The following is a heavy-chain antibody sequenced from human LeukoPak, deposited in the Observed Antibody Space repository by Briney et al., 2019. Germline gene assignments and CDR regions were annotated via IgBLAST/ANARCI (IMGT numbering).Heavy chain of an antibody. CDR3: ARRPRVGAATDYFDY. J-gene: IGHJ4*02. CDR2: INPSGGST. D-gene: IGHD3-3*01. CDR1: GYTFTSHY. V-gene: IGHV1-46*01. Sequence: GASVKVSCKASGYTFTSHYMHWVRQAPGQGLEWMGIINPSGGSTSYAQKFQGRVTMTRDMSTSTVYMELSSLRSEDTAVYYCARRPRVGAATDYFDYWGQGTLVTVSS.